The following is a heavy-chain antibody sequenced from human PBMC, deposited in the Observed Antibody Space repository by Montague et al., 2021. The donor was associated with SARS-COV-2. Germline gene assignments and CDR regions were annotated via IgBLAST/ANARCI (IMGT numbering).Heavy chain of an antibody. CDR3: ARESGGNRDWFDP. V-gene: IGHV3-7*01. CDR2: IKQDGSEK. Sequence: SLRLSCAASGFTFSSYWMSWVRQAPGKGLEWVANIKQDGSEKYYVDSVKGRFTISGDNAKNSLYLQMNSLRAEDTAVYYCARESGGNRDWFDPWGQGTLVTVSS. D-gene: IGHD4-23*01. J-gene: IGHJ5*02. CDR1: GFTFSSYW.